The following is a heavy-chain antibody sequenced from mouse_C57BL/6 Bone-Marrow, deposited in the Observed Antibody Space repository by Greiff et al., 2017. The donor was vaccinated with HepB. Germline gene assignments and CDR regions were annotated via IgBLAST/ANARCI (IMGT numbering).Heavy chain of an antibody. V-gene: IGHV1-15*01. CDR2: IDPETGGT. J-gene: IGHJ2*01. D-gene: IGHD1-1*01. Sequence: VQLQQSGAELVRPGASVTLSCKASGYTFTDYEMHWVKQTPVHGLEWIGAIDPETGGTAYNQKFKGKAILTADKSSSTAYMELRSLTSEDSAVYYCTTYYDGSSYGYWGQGTTLTVSS. CDR1: GYTFTDYE. CDR3: TTYYDGSSYGY.